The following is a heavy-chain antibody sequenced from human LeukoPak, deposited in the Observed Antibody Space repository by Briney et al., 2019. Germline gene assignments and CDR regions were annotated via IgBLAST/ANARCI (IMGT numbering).Heavy chain of an antibody. CDR3: ARGIAVACDLAF. CDR1: GYTFTGFH. D-gene: IGHD6-13*01. CDR2: INPNSGGT. J-gene: IGHJ4*02. V-gene: IGHV1-2*02. Sequence: ASVKVSCKASGYTFTGFHMHWVRQAPGQGLEWMGCINPNSGGTNYAQNFQGRVTMTRDTSISTVYMELSRLRSDDTAVYYCARGIAVACDLAFWGQGALVTVSS.